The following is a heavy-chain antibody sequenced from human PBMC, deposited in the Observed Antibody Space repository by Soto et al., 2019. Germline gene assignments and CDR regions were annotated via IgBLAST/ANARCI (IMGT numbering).Heavy chain of an antibody. V-gene: IGHV4-30-4*01. J-gene: IGHJ4*02. Sequence: SETLSLTCTVSGGSVTSDEDYWSWIRQSPGKGLEWIGYISNSGSTGYNPSLKTRLSMSADRSKNQFTLRLTSVTAADTAVYFCATESGSTYGYFDYWGQGTQVTVSS. CDR1: GGSVTSDEDY. CDR3: ATESGSTYGYFDY. CDR2: ISNSGST. D-gene: IGHD4-17*01.